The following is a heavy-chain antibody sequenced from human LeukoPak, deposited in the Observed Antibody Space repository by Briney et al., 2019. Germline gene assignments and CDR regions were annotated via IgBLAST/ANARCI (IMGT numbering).Heavy chain of an antibody. CDR1: GFTFSSYA. D-gene: IGHD2-15*01. V-gene: IGHV3-30*07. CDR2: ISYDGSNK. Sequence: GGSLRLSCAASGFTFSSYAMHWVRQAPGKGLEWVAVISYDGSNKYYADSVKGRFTISRDNAKNSLFLQMNSLRAEDTAFYYCASKGGFDDWGQGTLVTVSS. CDR3: ASKGGFDD. J-gene: IGHJ4*02.